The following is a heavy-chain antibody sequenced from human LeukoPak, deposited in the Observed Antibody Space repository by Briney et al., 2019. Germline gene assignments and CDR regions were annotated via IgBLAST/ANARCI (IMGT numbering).Heavy chain of an antibody. D-gene: IGHD6-6*01. CDR1: GFIFSQFW. V-gene: IGHV3-74*01. Sequence: PGGSLRLSCAGSGFIFSQFWMQWVRQVPGKGLVWVSRINGDGSSTNYADSVKGRFTISRDNAKNTLYLQMNSLRAEDTAVYYCARDGLPAARDIWSQGTMVTVSS. CDR3: ARDGLPAARDI. CDR2: INGDGSST. J-gene: IGHJ3*02.